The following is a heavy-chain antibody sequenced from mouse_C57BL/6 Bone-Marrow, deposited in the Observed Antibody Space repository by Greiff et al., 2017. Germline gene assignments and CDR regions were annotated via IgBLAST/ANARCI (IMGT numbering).Heavy chain of an antibody. CDR3: ARSRKRAIYYGNYVFFDY. J-gene: IGHJ2*01. Sequence: EVQLVESGGGLVKPGGSLKLSCAASGFTFSSYAMSWVRQTPEKRLEWVATISDGGSYTYYPDNVKGRFTISRDNAKNNLYLQMSHLKSEDTAMYYCARSRKRAIYYGNYVFFDYWGQGTTLTVSS. D-gene: IGHD2-1*01. CDR1: GFTFSSYA. V-gene: IGHV5-4*01. CDR2: ISDGGSYT.